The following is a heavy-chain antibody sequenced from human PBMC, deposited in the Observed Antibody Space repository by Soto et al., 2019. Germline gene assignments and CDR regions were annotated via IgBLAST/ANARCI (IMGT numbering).Heavy chain of an antibody. CDR3: ARRLIAAAGTEYYYYGMDV. J-gene: IGHJ6*02. Sequence: PGASLKISCKGSGYSFTSYWISWVRQMPGKGLEWMGRIDPSDSYTNYSPSFQGHVTISADKSISTAYLQWSSLKASDTAMYYCARRLIAAAGTEYYYYGMDVWGQGTTVTVSS. D-gene: IGHD6-13*01. CDR2: IDPSDSYT. CDR1: GYSFTSYW. V-gene: IGHV5-10-1*01.